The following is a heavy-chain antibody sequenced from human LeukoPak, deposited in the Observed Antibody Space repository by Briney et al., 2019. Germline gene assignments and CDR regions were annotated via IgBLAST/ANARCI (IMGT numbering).Heavy chain of an antibody. CDR2: INHSGST. J-gene: IGHJ6*03. Sequence: PSETLSLTCAVSGWSLSGYYLTWIRQPPGKGLEWIGEINHSGSTNYNPSLKRRVTISVDTSKNQFYLKLSSVTAADTAVYYCARDWGVTARPGYMDVWGKRTTVTVSS. V-gene: IGHV4-34*10. CDR3: ARDWGVTARPGYMDV. CDR1: GWSLSGYY. D-gene: IGHD6-6*01.